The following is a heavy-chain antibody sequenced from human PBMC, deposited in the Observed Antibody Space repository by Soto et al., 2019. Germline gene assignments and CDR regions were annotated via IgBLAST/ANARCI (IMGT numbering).Heavy chain of an antibody. CDR3: ARHGRDGYNSPFDY. CDR1: GFTFSSYA. J-gene: IGHJ4*02. Sequence: GGSLRLSCAASGFTFSSYAMHWVRQAPGKGLEWVAVISYDGSNKYYADSVKGRFTISRDNSKNTLYLQMNSLRAEDTAVYYCARHGRDGYNSPFDYWGQGTLVTVSS. CDR2: ISYDGSNK. D-gene: IGHD1-1*01. V-gene: IGHV3-30-3*01.